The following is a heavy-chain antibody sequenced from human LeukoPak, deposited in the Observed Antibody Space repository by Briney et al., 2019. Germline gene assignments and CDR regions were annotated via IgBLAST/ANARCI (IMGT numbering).Heavy chain of an antibody. Sequence: SQTLSLTCAVSAGSISSGGYSWSWIRQPPGKGLEWIGYIYHSGSTYYNPSLKSRVTISVDRSKNQFSLKLSSVTAADTAVYYCARTGGPFDYWGQGTLVTVSS. CDR3: ARTGGPFDY. D-gene: IGHD4-23*01. CDR2: IYHSGST. J-gene: IGHJ4*02. CDR1: AGSISSGGYS. V-gene: IGHV4-30-2*01.